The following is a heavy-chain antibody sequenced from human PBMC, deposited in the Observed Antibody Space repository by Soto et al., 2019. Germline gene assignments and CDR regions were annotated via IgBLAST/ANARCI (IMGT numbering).Heavy chain of an antibody. Sequence: QVQLVESGGGVVQPGRSLRLSCAATGFTFSNYGMHWVRQAPGKGLEWVAVVWYDGSDKYYADSVKGRFTISRDNSKXXXXXXXXXXXXXXXXXXXXXXXXXXXXXXXXXXTYXLDVWGQGTTVTVS. CDR2: VWYDGSDK. J-gene: IGHJ6*02. V-gene: IGHV3-33*01. D-gene: IGHD3-3*01. CDR3: XXXXXXXXXXXXXXTYXLDV. CDR1: GFTFSNYG.